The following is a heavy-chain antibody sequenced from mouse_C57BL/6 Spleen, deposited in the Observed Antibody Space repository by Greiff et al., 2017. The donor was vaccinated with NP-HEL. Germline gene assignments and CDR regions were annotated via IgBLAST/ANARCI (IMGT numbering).Heavy chain of an antibody. Sequence: EVKLMESGGGLVKPGGSLKLSCAASGFTFSDYGMHWVRQAPEKGLEWVAYISSGSSTIYYADTVKGRFTISRDNAKNTLFLQMTSLRSEDTAMYYCARRDYYGSDYFDYWGQGTTLTVSS. V-gene: IGHV5-17*01. D-gene: IGHD1-1*01. J-gene: IGHJ2*01. CDR1: GFTFSDYG. CDR2: ISSGSSTI. CDR3: ARRDYYGSDYFDY.